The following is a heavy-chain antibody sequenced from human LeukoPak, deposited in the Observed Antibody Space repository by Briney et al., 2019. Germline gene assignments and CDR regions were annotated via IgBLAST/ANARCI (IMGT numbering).Heavy chain of an antibody. V-gene: IGHV6-1*01. CDR1: GDSVSSNSAA. CDR2: TYYRSKWYN. CDR3: ARDVAAGAGTPFDY. D-gene: IGHD6-19*01. Sequence: SQTLSLTCAISGDSVSSNSAAWNWIRQSPSRGLEWLGRTYYRSKWYNDYAVSVKSRIAINPDTSKNQCSLQLNSVTPEDTAVYYCARDVAAGAGTPFDYWGQGTLVTVSS. J-gene: IGHJ4*02.